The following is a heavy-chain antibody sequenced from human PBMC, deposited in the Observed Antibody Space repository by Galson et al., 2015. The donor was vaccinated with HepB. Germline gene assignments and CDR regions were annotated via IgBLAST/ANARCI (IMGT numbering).Heavy chain of an antibody. CDR2: ISGSDGSR. Sequence: SLRLSCAASGFTFSSYAMTWVRQAPAKGLEWVSTISGSDGSRYYADSVKGRFSISRDNSKNTLYLQMNSLRAEDTAVYYCATADIAVRLRSDWGQGTRVTVSS. CDR3: ATADIAVRLRSD. J-gene: IGHJ4*02. D-gene: IGHD6-6*01. CDR1: GFTFSSYA. V-gene: IGHV3-23*01.